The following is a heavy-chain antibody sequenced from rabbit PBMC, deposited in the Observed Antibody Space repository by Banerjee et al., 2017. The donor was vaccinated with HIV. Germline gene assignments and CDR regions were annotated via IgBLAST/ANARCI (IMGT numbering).Heavy chain of an antibody. J-gene: IGHJ3*01. CDR1: GFAINSIYW. CDR2: IYSGRNGGT. CDR3: ARNGGMLDYNL. V-gene: IGHV1S40*01. D-gene: IGHD4-2*01. Sequence: QSLEESGGGLVKPGASLTLTCAATGFAINSIYWICWVRQAPGKGLEWIACIYSGRNGGTYYASWAKGRFTISKTSSTTMTLQMTSLTAADTATYFCARNGGMLDYNLWGQGTLVTVS.